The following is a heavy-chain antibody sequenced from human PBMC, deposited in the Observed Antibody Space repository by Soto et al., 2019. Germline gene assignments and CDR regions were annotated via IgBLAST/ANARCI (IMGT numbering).Heavy chain of an antibody. CDR1: GGSISSGGYY. Sequence: SETLSLTCTVSGGSISSGGYYWSWIRQHPGKGLEWIGYIYYSGSTYYNPSLKSRVTISVDTSKNQFSLKLSSVTAADTAVYYCATSDTGSSSSIGTYSGQGTLVTVSS. J-gene: IGHJ4*02. CDR2: IYYSGST. V-gene: IGHV4-31*03. D-gene: IGHD6-6*01. CDR3: ATSDTGSSSSIGTY.